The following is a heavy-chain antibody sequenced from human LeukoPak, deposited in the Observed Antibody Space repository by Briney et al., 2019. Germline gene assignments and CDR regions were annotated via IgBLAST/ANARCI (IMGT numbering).Heavy chain of an antibody. CDR3: ASSYYLYYFDY. D-gene: IGHD3-22*01. CDR2: ISYDGSNK. J-gene: IGHJ4*02. V-gene: IGHV3-30-3*01. Sequence: GGSLRLSCAASGFTFSSCAMHWVRQAPGKGLEWVAVISYDGSNKYYADSVKGRFTISRDNSKNTLYLQMNSLRAEDTAVYYCASSYYLYYFDYWGQGTLVTVSS. CDR1: GFTFSSCA.